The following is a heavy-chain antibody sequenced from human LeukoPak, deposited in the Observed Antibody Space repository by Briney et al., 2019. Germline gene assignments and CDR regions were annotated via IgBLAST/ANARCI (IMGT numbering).Heavy chain of an antibody. CDR3: AREATYGDYEDAFDI. CDR2: IIPIFGTA. J-gene: IGHJ3*02. V-gene: IGHV1-69*13. CDR1: GYTFTSYG. D-gene: IGHD4-17*01. Sequence: GASVKVSCKASGYTFTSYGISWVRQAPGQGLVWMGRIIPIFGTANYAQKFQGRVTITADESTSTAYMELSSLRSDDTAVYYCAREATYGDYEDAFDIWGQGTMVTVSS.